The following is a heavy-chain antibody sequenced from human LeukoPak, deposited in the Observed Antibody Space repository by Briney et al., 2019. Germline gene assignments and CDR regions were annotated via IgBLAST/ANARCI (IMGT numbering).Heavy chain of an antibody. CDR3: ARGHYDTSGYYHLDY. J-gene: IGHJ4*02. CDR1: GYTFTGYF. Sequence: GASVKVSCKASGYTFTGYFMHWVRQAPGQGLEWMGWINPNSGATNYAQSFQGRVTMTRDTSISTAYMELRSDDTAVYYCARGHYDTSGYYHLDYWGQGTLVTVSS. V-gene: IGHV1-2*02. D-gene: IGHD3-22*01. CDR2: INPNSGAT.